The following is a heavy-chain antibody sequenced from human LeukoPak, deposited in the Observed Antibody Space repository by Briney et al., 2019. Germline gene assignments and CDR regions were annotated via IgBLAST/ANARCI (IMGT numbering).Heavy chain of an antibody. J-gene: IGHJ4*02. CDR3: ARGGNYYPYYFDY. CDR1: GGSISSYY. Sequence: SETLSLTCTVSGGSISSYYWSWIRQPPGKRLEWIGYIYYSGNTNYNPSLKSRVTISVDTSKNQFSLKLSSVTAADTAVYYCARGGNYYPYYFDYWGQGALVIVSS. V-gene: IGHV4-59*01. CDR2: IYYSGNT. D-gene: IGHD1-26*01.